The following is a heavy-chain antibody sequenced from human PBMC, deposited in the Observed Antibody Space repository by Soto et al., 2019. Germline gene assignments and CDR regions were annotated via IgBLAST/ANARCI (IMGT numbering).Heavy chain of an antibody. CDR2: IYYSGST. D-gene: IGHD4-17*01. CDR3: ARASDDYGDWYFDY. V-gene: IGHV4-31*03. CDR1: GGSISSSSYY. Sequence: SETLSLTCTVSGGSISSSSYYWGWIRQPPGKGLEWIGYIYYSGSTYYNPSLKSRVTISVDTSKNQFSLKLSSVTAADTAVYYCARASDDYGDWYFDYWGQGTLVTVSS. J-gene: IGHJ4*02.